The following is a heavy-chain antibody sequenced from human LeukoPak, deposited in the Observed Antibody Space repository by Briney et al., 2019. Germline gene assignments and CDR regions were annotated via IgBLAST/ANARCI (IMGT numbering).Heavy chain of an antibody. J-gene: IGHJ2*01. CDR3: ARADYGDYDRHWYFDL. CDR2: INPNSGGT. D-gene: IGHD4-17*01. V-gene: IGHV1-2*04. Sequence: ASVKVSCKASGYTFTGYYMHWVRQAPGQGLEWMGWINPNSGGTNYAQKFRGWVTMTRDTSISTAYMELSRLRSDDTAVYYCARADYGDYDRHWYFDLWGRGTLVTVSS. CDR1: GYTFTGYY.